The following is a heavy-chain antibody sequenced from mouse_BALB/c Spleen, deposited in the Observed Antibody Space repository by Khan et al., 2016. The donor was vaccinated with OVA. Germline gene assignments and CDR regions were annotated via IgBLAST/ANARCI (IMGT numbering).Heavy chain of an antibody. CDR1: GFSLTSYG. Sequence: QVQLKESGPGLVAPSQSLSITCTVSGFSLTSYGVHWVRQPPGKGLEWLGIIWAGGSTNYYSALMSRLSISKDNSKSQVFLKMNSLQTDDTAMYYCARDTTATAYWGQGTLVTVSA. D-gene: IGHD1-2*01. CDR3: ARDTTATAY. V-gene: IGHV2-9*02. J-gene: IGHJ3*01. CDR2: IWAGGST.